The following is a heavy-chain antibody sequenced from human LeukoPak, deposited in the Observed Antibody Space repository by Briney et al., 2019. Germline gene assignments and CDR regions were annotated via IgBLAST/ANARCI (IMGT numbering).Heavy chain of an antibody. CDR1: GFTFSYYA. V-gene: IGHV3-23*01. D-gene: IGHD2-2*01. CDR3: EKGSGSTSRSFFDY. J-gene: IGHJ4*02. CDR2: INGSYGSR. Sequence: GGSLRLSCAASGFTFSYYAMSWVRQAPGKGLEWVLSINGSYGSRRFVESVKGRFTISKDISENTLYLQVDSLRDEDTAVYCEKGSGSTSRSFFDYRGQGTLVTVSS.